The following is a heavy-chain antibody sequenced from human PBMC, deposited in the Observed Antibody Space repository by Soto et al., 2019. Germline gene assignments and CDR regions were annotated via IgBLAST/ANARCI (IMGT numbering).Heavy chain of an antibody. CDR3: ASDPRHSYGGGYYGMDV. CDR1: GFTFNTYG. CDR2: IWYDGSNK. J-gene: IGHJ6*02. Sequence: GGSLRLSCTTSGFTFNTYGMHWVRQAPGKGLEWVAIIWYDGSNKYYADSVKGRFTISRDNAKNSLYLQINSLRDEDTAVYYCASDPRHSYGGGYYGMDVWGQGTTVTVSS. D-gene: IGHD5-18*01. V-gene: IGHV3-33*01.